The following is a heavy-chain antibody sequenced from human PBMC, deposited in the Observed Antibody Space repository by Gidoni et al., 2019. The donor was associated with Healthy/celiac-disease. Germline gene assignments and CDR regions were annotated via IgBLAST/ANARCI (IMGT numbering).Heavy chain of an antibody. Sequence: EVQLLESGGGLVHPAGYLRLSCAASGFTFSSYAMSGVRQAPGKGLEWVSASSGSGGSTYYADSVKGRFTISRDNSKNTLYLQMNSLRAEDTAVYYCAAMGFGELLQDALGMDVWGQGTTVTVSS. J-gene: IGHJ6*02. D-gene: IGHD3-10*01. CDR2: SSGSGGST. CDR3: AAMGFGELLQDALGMDV. CDR1: GFTFSSYA. V-gene: IGHV3-23*01.